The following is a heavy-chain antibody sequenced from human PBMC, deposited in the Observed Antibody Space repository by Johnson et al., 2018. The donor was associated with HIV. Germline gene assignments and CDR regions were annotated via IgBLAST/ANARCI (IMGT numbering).Heavy chain of an antibody. CDR3: ARDPTYYNFGSGYYSGAFDI. Sequence: QVQLVESGGGVVQPGRSLRLSCAASGFTFSSYAMHWVRQAPGKGLEWVAVISYDGSNKYYADSVKGRFTISRDNSKNTLYLQMNSLRAEDTAVYYCARDPTYYNFGSGYYSGAFDIWGQGTMVTVSS. CDR2: ISYDGSNK. D-gene: IGHD3-3*01. V-gene: IGHV3-30-3*01. J-gene: IGHJ3*02. CDR1: GFTFSSYA.